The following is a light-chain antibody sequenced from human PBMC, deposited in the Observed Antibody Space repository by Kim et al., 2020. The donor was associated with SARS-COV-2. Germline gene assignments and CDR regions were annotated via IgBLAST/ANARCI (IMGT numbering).Light chain of an antibody. J-gene: IGLJ2*01. CDR2: EAS. CDR1: SSDVGAYSR. CDR3: NSYTTSNTVL. Sequence: GQSVTIACTGTSSDVGAYSRVSWYQQSPGAAPKLMIYEASNRPSGVPDRFSGSKSGNTASLTISGLQAEDEGDYYCNSYTTSNTVLFGGGTQLTVL. V-gene: IGLV2-18*02.